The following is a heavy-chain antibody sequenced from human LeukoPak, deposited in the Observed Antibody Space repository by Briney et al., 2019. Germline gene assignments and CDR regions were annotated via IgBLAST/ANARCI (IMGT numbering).Heavy chain of an antibody. V-gene: IGHV3-74*01. CDR2: INSDGSTT. D-gene: IGHD5-18*01. Sequence: GGSLRPSCAASGFSFSKYWMHWVRQAPEKGLVWVSRINSDGSTTTYADSVKGRFTVSRDNAKNTLYLQMNSLRAEDTAVYYCAKDGYGQFDYWGQGTLVTVSS. J-gene: IGHJ4*02. CDR3: AKDGYGQFDY. CDR1: GFSFSKYW.